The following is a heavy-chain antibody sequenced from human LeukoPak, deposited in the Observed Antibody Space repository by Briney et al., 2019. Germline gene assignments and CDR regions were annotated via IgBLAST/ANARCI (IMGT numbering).Heavy chain of an antibody. J-gene: IGHJ3*02. CDR3: ARDPAVARRGAFDI. D-gene: IGHD6-19*01. CDR2: IYYSGST. V-gene: IGHV4-59*01. Sequence: SETLSLTCTVSGGSISSYYWSWIRQPPGKGLEWIGYIYYSGSTNYNPSLKSRVTISVDTSKNQFSLKLSSVTAADTAEYYCARDPAVARRGAFDIWGQGTMVTVSS. CDR1: GGSISSYY.